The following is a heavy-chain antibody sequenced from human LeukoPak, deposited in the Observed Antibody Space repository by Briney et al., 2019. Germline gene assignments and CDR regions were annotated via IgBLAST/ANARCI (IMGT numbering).Heavy chain of an antibody. CDR1: GGSFSGYY. V-gene: IGHV4-34*01. D-gene: IGHD6-19*01. CDR2: INHSGST. Sequence: PSETLSLTCAVYGGSFSGYYWSWIRQPPGKGLEWIGEINHSGSTNYNPSLKSRVTISVDTSKNQFSLKLISVTAADTAVYYCARFSGVWLVKRSGFDYWGQGTLVTVSS. J-gene: IGHJ4*02. CDR3: ARFSGVWLVKRSGFDY.